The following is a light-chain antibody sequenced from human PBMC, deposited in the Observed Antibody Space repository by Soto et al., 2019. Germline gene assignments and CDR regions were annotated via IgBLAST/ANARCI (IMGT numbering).Light chain of an antibody. J-gene: IGLJ1*01. V-gene: IGLV1-51*01. CDR2: DDN. CDR3: GSWDSSLSAYV. CDR1: SSNIGGNS. Sequence: QSVLTQPPSVSAAPGQKVTISSSGSSSNIGGNSVSWYQQLPGTAPKFLIYDDNKRPSGIPDRFSGSKSGTSATLGITGFQTGDEADYYCGSWDSSLSAYVFGTGTKVTVL.